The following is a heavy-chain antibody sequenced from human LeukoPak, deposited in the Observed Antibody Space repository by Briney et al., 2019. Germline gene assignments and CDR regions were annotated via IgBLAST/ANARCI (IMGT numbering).Heavy chain of an antibody. CDR1: EFTFSSYE. D-gene: IGHD6-19*01. J-gene: IGHJ4*02. CDR2: ISSTGNNI. CDR3: AREHSSGWYGAIDY. V-gene: IGHV3-48*03. Sequence: GGSLRLSCAASEFTFSSYEMNWVRQAPGKGLEWVSYISSTGNNIYYADSVKGRFTISRDNAKNSLYLQMNSLRAEDTAVFYCAREHSSGWYGAIDYWGQGTLVTVSS.